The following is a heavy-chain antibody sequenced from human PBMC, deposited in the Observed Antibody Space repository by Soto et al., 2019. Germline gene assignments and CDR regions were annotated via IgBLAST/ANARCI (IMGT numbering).Heavy chain of an antibody. Sequence: TVKDSCKASAGTFSSYAIRRGRRAPGPGLEWIGGIIPIFGTANYAQKFQGRVTITADKSTSTAYMELSSLRSEDTAVYYCARTSYYYASSGYPYYFDYWGQGTLVTVSS. CDR1: AGTFSSYA. CDR3: ARTSYYYASSGYPYYFDY. V-gene: IGHV1-69*06. J-gene: IGHJ4*02. D-gene: IGHD3-22*01. CDR2: IIPIFGTA.